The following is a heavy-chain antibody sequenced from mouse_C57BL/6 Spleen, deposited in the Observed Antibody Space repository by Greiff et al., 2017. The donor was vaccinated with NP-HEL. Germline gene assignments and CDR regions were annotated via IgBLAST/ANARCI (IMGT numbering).Heavy chain of an antibody. D-gene: IGHD2-10*02. CDR1: GYTFTSYW. J-gene: IGHJ1*03. Sequence: VQLQQPGAELVRPGSSVKLSCKASGYTFTSYWMDWVKQRPGQGLEWIGNIYPSDSETHYNQKFKDKATLTVDKSSSTAYMQLSSLTSEDSAVYYCARGGYGNYNWYFDVWGTGTTVTVSS. V-gene: IGHV1-61*01. CDR2: IYPSDSET. CDR3: ARGGYGNYNWYFDV.